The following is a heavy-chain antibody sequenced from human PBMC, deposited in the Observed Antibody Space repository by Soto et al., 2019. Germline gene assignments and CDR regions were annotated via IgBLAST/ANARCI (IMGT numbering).Heavy chain of an antibody. CDR1: GGTFSSYA. V-gene: IGHV1-69*13. CDR3: GRGFSDSSGYYSWFDP. CDR2: IIPIFGTA. Sequence: GDSVKVSCKASGGTFSSYAISWVRQAPGQGLEWMGGIIPIFGTANYAQKFQGRVTITADESTSTAYMELSSLRSEDTAVYYCGRGFSDSSGYYSWFDPWGQXTLVTVSS. D-gene: IGHD3-22*01. J-gene: IGHJ5*02.